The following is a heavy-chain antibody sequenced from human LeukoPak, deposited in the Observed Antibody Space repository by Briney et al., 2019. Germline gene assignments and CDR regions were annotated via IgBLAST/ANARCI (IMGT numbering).Heavy chain of an antibody. V-gene: IGHV4-59*08. CDR1: GGSLSSYY. Sequence: SETLSLTCTVFGGSLSSYYWVWVRQPPGKGLEWIGLIYSSGSIKYNPSLKSRLTISLDTSKNQISLKLTSVTAADTAIYYCARQYEFWGQGTLVTVSS. CDR3: ARQYEF. D-gene: IGHD3-3*01. J-gene: IGHJ4*02. CDR2: IYSSGSI.